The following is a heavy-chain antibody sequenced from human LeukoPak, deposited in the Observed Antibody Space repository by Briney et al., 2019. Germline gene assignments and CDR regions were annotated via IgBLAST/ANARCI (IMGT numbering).Heavy chain of an antibody. Sequence: ASVKVSCKASGGTFSSYAISWVRQAPGQGLEWMGGIIPIFGTANYAQKFQGRVTITADESTSTAYMELSSLRSEDTAVYYCAVAWDPIAARPRGYYYYYMDVWGKGTTVTVSS. CDR1: GGTFSSYA. J-gene: IGHJ6*03. CDR3: AVAWDPIAARPRGYYYYYMDV. D-gene: IGHD6-6*01. V-gene: IGHV1-69*13. CDR2: IIPIFGTA.